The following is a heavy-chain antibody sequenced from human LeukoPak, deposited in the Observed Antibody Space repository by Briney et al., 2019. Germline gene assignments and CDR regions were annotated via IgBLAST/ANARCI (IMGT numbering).Heavy chain of an antibody. CDR2: AYYRSKWYN. CDR1: GDSVSSNSAA. D-gene: IGHD2-2*01. Sequence: SQTLSLTCAISGDSVSSNSAAWNWIRQSPSRGLEWLGRAYYRSKWYNDYAVSVKSRITINPDTSKNQFSLQLNSVTPEDTAVYYCARGYCSSTSCLPFDYWGQGTLVTVSS. J-gene: IGHJ4*02. CDR3: ARGYCSSTSCLPFDY. V-gene: IGHV6-1*01.